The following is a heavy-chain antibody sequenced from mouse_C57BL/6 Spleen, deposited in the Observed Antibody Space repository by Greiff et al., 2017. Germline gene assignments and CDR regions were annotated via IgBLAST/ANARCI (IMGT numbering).Heavy chain of an antibody. D-gene: IGHD2-4*01. V-gene: IGHV6-6*01. J-gene: IGHJ1*03. CDR3: TRFYDYDAYWYFDV. CDR1: GFTFSDAW. Sequence: EVQGVESGGGLVQPGGSMKLSCAASGFTFSDAWMDWVRQSPAKGLEWVAEIRNKANNHATYYAESVKGRFTISRDDSKSSVYLQMNSLRAEDTGIYYCTRFYDYDAYWYFDVWGTGTTVTVSS. CDR2: IRNKANNHAT.